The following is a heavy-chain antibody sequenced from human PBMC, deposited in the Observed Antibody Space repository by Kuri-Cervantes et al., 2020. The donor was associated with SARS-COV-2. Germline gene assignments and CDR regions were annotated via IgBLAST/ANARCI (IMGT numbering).Heavy chain of an antibody. Sequence: GGSLRLSCAASGFTFSSYAMSWVRQAPGKGLEWVSSISGSGSSTYYTDSVKGRFTISRDNSKNTQYLQMDSLRAEDTAVYYCAKSRTGVGGSTDYWGPGTLVTGYS. CDR3: AKSRTGVGGSTDY. V-gene: IGHV3-23*01. D-gene: IGHD1-26*01. J-gene: IGHJ4*02. CDR1: GFTFSSYA. CDR2: ISGSGSST.